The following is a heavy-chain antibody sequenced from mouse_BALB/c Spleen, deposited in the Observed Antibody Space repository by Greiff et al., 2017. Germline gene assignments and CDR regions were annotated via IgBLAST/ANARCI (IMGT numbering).Heavy chain of an antibody. V-gene: IGHV5-6-4*01. D-gene: IGHD2-1*01. CDR3: TRGGYGKGDY. CDR1: GFTFSSYT. Sequence: EVHLVESGGGLVKPGGSLKLSCAASGFTFSSYTMSWVRQTPEKRLEWVATISSGGSYTYYPDSVKGRFTISRDNAKNTLYLQMSSLKSEDTAMYYCTRGGYGKGDYWGQGTTLTVSS. CDR2: ISSGGSYT. J-gene: IGHJ2*01.